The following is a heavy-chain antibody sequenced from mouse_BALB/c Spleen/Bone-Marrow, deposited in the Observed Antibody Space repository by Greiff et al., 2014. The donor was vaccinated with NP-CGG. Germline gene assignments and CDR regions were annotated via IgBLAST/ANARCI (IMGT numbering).Heavy chain of an antibody. CDR1: GYTFTDYK. CDR3: TIVAY. V-gene: IGHV1-15*01. Sequence: QVHVKQSGAELVRPGTSVTLSCKASGYTFTDYKMHWVKQTPVHGLEWIGLIDPETGGTAYNQRFKGKAIMTADKSSSTAYMDLRSLTSEDSAVYYRTIVAYWGQGTLVTVSA. CDR2: IDPETGGT. J-gene: IGHJ3*01.